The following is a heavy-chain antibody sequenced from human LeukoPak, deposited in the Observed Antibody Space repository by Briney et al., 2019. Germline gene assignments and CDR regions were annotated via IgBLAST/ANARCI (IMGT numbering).Heavy chain of an antibody. CDR3: ARSYCSSTSCYFPHFDY. CDR1: GGSISSGGYS. D-gene: IGHD2-2*01. V-gene: IGHV4-30-2*01. CDR2: IYHSGST. J-gene: IGHJ4*02. Sequence: SETLSLTCAVSGGSISSGGYSWSWIRQPPGKGLEWIGYIYHSGSTYYNPSLKSRVTISVDRSKNQFSLKLSSVTAADTAVYYCARSYCSSTSCYFPHFDYWGQGTLVTVSS.